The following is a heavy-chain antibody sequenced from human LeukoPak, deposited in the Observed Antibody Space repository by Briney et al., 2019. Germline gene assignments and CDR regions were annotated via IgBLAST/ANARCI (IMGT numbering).Heavy chain of an antibody. CDR1: GFTFSDYY. D-gene: IGHD1-1*01. CDR2: ISSSGDTI. CDR3: AKDLPGGTPTKPLDY. J-gene: IGHJ4*02. Sequence: GGSLRLSCAASGFTFSDYYMSWIRQAPGKGLEWISYISSSGDTIFSADSVKGRFTISRDNAKNSLYLQMNSLRADDTAVYYCAKDLPGGTPTKPLDYWGQGTLVTVSS. V-gene: IGHV3-11*04.